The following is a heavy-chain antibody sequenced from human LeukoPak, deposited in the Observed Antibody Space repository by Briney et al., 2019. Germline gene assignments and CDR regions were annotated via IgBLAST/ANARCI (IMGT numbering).Heavy chain of an antibody. J-gene: IGHJ4*02. CDR3: ARGYATTGEYYFKY. Sequence: ASVKVSCKASGYTFTSYGISWVRQAPGQGLEWMGWISAYNGNTNYAQKLQGRVTMTRDMSTSTVYMELSSLRSEDTAVYYCARGYATTGEYYFKYWGQGTLVTVSS. CDR2: ISAYNGNT. V-gene: IGHV1-18*01. D-gene: IGHD5-12*01. CDR1: GYTFTSYG.